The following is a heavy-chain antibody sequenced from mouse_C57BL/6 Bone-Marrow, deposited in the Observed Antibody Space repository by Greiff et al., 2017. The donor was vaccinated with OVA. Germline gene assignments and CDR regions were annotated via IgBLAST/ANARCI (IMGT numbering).Heavy chain of an antibody. J-gene: IGHJ1*03. V-gene: IGHV12-3*01. Sequence: QVQLKESGPGLVKPSQSLFLTCSITGFPITSGYYWIWIRQSPGKPLEWMGYITHSGETFYNPSLQSPISITRETSKNQFFLQLNSVTTEDTAMYYCAGDIYYGNWYFDVWGTGTTVTVSS. CDR3: AGDIYYGNWYFDV. CDR1: GFPITSGYY. D-gene: IGHD2-1*01. CDR2: ITHSGET.